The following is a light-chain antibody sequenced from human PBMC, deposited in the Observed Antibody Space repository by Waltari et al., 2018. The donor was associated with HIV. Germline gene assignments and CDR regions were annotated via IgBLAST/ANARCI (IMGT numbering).Light chain of an antibody. V-gene: IGKV1-9*01. CDR1: QGIISY. Sequence: DIQLTQSPSFLSASVGDRVTITCRASQGIISYLAWYQQKPGKAPKLLIYAASTLQSGVPSRFSGSVSGTEFTLTISSLHPEDFATYYCQQLNSYPLTFGGGTKVEIK. CDR3: QQLNSYPLT. CDR2: AAS. J-gene: IGKJ4*01.